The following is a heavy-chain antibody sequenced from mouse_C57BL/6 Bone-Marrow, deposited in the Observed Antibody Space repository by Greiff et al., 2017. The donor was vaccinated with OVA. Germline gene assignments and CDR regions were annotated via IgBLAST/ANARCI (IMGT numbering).Heavy chain of an antibody. CDR2: IYPGDGDT. CDR3: ARHENGYYASYLDF. J-gene: IGHJ2*01. D-gene: IGHD2-3*01. CDR1: GYAFSSSW. V-gene: IGHV1-82*01. Sequence: QVQLQQSGPELVKPGASVKISCKASGYAFSSSWMHWVKQRPGKGLEWIGRIYPGDGDTNYNGKFKGQATLTADKSSSTAYMQLSSLTSEDSAVYFCARHENGYYASYLDFGDQGTTLTVSS.